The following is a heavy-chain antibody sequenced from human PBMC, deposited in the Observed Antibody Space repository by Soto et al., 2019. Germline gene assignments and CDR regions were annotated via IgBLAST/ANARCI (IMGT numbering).Heavy chain of an antibody. CDR3: ARKQRKPAPFWN. Sequence: SETLSLTCVVSGFSININNCWFWIRQPPGKGLEWIGDIYYTGSTFYSPSLKNRVTMSVDSAKGQFSLKLSSVTAVDTAVYYCARKQRKPAPFWNWGQGALVTVSS. CDR1: GFSININNC. J-gene: IGHJ4*02. CDR2: IYYTGST. D-gene: IGHD3-3*01. V-gene: IGHV4-28*01.